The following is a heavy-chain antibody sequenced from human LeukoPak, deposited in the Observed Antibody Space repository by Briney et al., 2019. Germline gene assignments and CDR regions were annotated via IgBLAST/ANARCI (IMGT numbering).Heavy chain of an antibody. CDR3: ARDWPTIAAAGTIPEYFQH. CDR2: ISGSGGKT. V-gene: IGHV3-23*01. J-gene: IGHJ1*01. CDR1: GFTFSSNA. D-gene: IGHD6-13*01. Sequence: GGSLRLSCAASGFTFSSNAMSWVRQAPGKGLEWVSAISGSGGKTFYADSVKGRFTISRDNSKNTLYLQMNSLRAEDTAIYYCARDWPTIAAAGTIPEYFQHWGQGTLVTVSS.